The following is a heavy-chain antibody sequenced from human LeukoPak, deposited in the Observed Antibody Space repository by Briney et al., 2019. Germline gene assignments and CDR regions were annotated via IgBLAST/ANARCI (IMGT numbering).Heavy chain of an antibody. D-gene: IGHD5-12*01. J-gene: IGHJ4*02. CDR1: GGSISSDSYY. Sequence: SQTLSLTXTVSGGSISSDSYYWSWIRQPAGKGLEWIGRIYTSGSTNYNPSLKSRVTISVDPSKHQFSLTLSSVTAADTAVYYCARTKPQRGYSGYDSDYWGQGTLVTVSS. CDR2: IYTSGST. CDR3: ARTKPQRGYSGYDSDY. V-gene: IGHV4-61*02.